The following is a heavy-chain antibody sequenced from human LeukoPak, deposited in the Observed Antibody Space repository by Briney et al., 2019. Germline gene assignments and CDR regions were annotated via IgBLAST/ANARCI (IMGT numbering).Heavy chain of an antibody. D-gene: IGHD1-1*01. CDR3: ARGRRQLKGGYYFDY. CDR1: GGSISSGSYY. J-gene: IGHJ4*02. CDR2: IYTSGST. V-gene: IGHV4-61*02. Sequence: PSETLSLTCTVSGGSISSGSYYWSWIRQPAGKGLEWNGRIYTSGSTNYNPSLKSRVTISVDTSKNQFSLKLSSVTAADTAVYYCARGRRQLKGGYYFDYWGQGTLITVSS.